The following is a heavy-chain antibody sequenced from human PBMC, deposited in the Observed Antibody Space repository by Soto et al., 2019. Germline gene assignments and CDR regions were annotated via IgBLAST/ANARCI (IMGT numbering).Heavy chain of an antibody. Sequence: ASVKVSCKASGYTFTSYGISWVRQAPGQGLEWMGWISAYNGNTNYAQKLQGRVTTTTDTSTSTAYMELRSLRSDDTAVYYCARDRSITIFGVVSHNWFDPWGQGTLVTVSS. D-gene: IGHD3-3*01. CDR2: ISAYNGNT. J-gene: IGHJ5*02. V-gene: IGHV1-18*04. CDR3: ARDRSITIFGVVSHNWFDP. CDR1: GYTFTSYG.